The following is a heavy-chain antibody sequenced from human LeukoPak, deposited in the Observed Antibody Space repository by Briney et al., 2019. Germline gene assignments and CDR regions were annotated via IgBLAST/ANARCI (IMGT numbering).Heavy chain of an antibody. CDR3: ARGNFGYSYGYFDY. D-gene: IGHD5-18*01. Sequence: SETLSLTCAVYGGSFSGYYWSWIRQPPGKGLEWIGEINHSGSTNYNPSLKSRVTISVDTSKNQFSLKLSSVTAADTAVYYCARGNFGYSYGYFDYWGQGPLVTVSS. J-gene: IGHJ4*02. CDR1: GGSFSGYY. CDR2: INHSGST. V-gene: IGHV4-34*01.